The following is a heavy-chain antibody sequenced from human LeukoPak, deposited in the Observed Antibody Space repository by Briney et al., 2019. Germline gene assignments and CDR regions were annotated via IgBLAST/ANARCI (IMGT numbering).Heavy chain of an antibody. Sequence: SETLSLTCTVSGGSFSSGSYYWSWIRQPPGKGLEWIGYIYYSGSTNYNPSLKSRVTISVDTSKNQFSLKLSSVTAADTAVYYCAREGYIAAAPDYWGQGTLVTVSS. D-gene: IGHD6-13*01. CDR2: IYYSGST. CDR3: AREGYIAAAPDY. V-gene: IGHV4-61*01. J-gene: IGHJ4*02. CDR1: GGSFSSGSYY.